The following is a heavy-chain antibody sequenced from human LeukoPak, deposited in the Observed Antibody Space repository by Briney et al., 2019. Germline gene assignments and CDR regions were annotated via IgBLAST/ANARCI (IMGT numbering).Heavy chain of an antibody. CDR1: GGSVSSGSYY. J-gene: IGHJ5*02. CDR3: ARGFGDWGLSWFDP. Sequence: PSETLSLTCTVSGGSVSSGSYYWSWIRQPPGKGLEWIGYIYYSGSAKYNPSLKSRVTISVDTSKNQFSLKLTSVTAADRAVYYCARGFGDWGLSWFDPWGQGTLVTVSS. D-gene: IGHD3-10*01. V-gene: IGHV4-61*01. CDR2: IYYSGSA.